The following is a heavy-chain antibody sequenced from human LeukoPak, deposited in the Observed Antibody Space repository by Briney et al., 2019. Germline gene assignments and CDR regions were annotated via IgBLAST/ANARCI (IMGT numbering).Heavy chain of an antibody. Sequence: PSETLSLTCSVSGVSISSSTYYWGWIRQPPGKGLEWIGNIYNSGSTYYNPSLKSRVTISVGTSKNQFSLKLSSVTAADTAVYYCARQAYSSNLGWFDPWGQGTLVTVSS. CDR1: GVSISSSTYY. J-gene: IGHJ5*02. CDR3: ARQAYSSNLGWFDP. CDR2: IYNSGST. V-gene: IGHV4-39*01. D-gene: IGHD6-13*01.